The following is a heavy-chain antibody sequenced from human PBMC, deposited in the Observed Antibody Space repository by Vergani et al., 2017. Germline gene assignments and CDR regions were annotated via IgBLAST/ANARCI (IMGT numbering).Heavy chain of an antibody. CDR2: ISWNSGSI. Sequence: EVQLLESGGGLVQPGGSLRLSCAASGFTFSSYAMSWVRQAPGKGLEWVSGISWNSGSIGYADSVKGRFTISRDNAKNSLYLQMNSLRAEDTAVYYCARALSYYYDSSGYRSEYFQHWGQGTLVTVSS. V-gene: IGHV3-9*01. J-gene: IGHJ1*01. CDR3: ARALSYYYDSSGYRSEYFQH. D-gene: IGHD3-22*01. CDR1: GFTFSSYA.